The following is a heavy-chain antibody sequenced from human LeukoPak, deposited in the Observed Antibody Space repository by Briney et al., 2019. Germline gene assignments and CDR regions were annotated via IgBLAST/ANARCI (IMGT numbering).Heavy chain of an antibody. Sequence: PSQTLSLTCTVSGGSISSGDYYWSWIRQPPGKGLEWIGYIYYSGSTYYNPSLKSRVTISVGTSKNQFSLKLSSVTAADTAVYYCAMSKGGYYYYGMDVWGQGTTVTVSS. D-gene: IGHD1-26*01. CDR1: GGSISSGDYY. J-gene: IGHJ6*02. CDR2: IYYSGST. V-gene: IGHV4-30-4*01. CDR3: AMSKGGYYYYGMDV.